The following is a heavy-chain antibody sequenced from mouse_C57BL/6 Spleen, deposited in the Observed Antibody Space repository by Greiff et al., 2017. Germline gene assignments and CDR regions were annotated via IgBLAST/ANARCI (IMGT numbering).Heavy chain of an antibody. J-gene: IGHJ2*01. CDR3: ARSDDYDGGNYFDY. V-gene: IGHV1-64*01. CDR2: IHPNSGST. Sequence: QVQLQQPGAELVKPGASVKLSCKASGYTFTSYWMHWVKQRPGQGLEWIGMIHPNSGSTNYNEKFKSKATLTVDKSSSTAYMQLSSLTSEDSAVYYCARSDDYDGGNYFDYWGQGTTLTVSS. D-gene: IGHD2-4*01. CDR1: GYTFTSYW.